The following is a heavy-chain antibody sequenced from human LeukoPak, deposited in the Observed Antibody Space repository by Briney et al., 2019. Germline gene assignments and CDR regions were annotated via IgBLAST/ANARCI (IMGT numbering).Heavy chain of an antibody. CDR1: GFTFSNYV. V-gene: IGHV3-23*01. J-gene: IGHJ5*02. CDR3: AKTTIVHVWWFDP. Sequence: GGSLRLSCAASGFTFSNYVMSWVRQAPGKGLEWVTGISGSGGSIYYADSVKGRFTISRDNSKNTLYLQMNSLRAEDTAVYYCAKTTIVHVWWFDPWGQGTLVTVSS. D-gene: IGHD5-12*01. CDR2: ISGSGGSI.